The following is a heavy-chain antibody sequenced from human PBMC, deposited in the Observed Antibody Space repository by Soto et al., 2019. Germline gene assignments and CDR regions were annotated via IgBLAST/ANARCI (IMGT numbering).Heavy chain of an antibody. CDR1: GFTFSSYA. Sequence: EVQLLESGGGLVQPGGSLRLSCAASGFTFSSYAMSWVRQAPGKGLEWVSAISGSGGSTYYADSVKGRFTISRDNSKNTLYLQMNSLRAEDTAVYYCAKARVLWFGELSNWFDPWGQGTLVTVSS. J-gene: IGHJ5*02. V-gene: IGHV3-23*01. D-gene: IGHD3-10*01. CDR3: AKARVLWFGELSNWFDP. CDR2: ISGSGGST.